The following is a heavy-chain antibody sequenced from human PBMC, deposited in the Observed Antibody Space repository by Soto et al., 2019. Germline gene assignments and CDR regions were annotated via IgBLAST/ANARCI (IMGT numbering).Heavy chain of an antibody. D-gene: IGHD2-2*01. Sequence: ASVKVSCKASGFTFTSYCISWVRPAPGQGREWMGWISAYNGNTNYAQKLQGRVTMTTDTSTSTAYMELRSLRSDDTAVYYCARVTVVVPAAINYVGQGTLVTVSS. CDR3: ARVTVVVPAAINY. CDR1: GFTFTSYC. CDR2: ISAYNGNT. V-gene: IGHV1-18*04. J-gene: IGHJ4*02.